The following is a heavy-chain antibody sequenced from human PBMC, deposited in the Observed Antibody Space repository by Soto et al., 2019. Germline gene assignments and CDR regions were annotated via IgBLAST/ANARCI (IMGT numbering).Heavy chain of an antibody. CDR2: ISSSGSTI. V-gene: IGHV3-11*01. J-gene: IGHJ6*02. D-gene: IGHD5-12*01. Sequence: PGGSLRLSCAASGFTFSDYYTSWIRPAPGKGLEWVSYISSSGSTIYYADSVKGRFTISRDNAKNSLYLQMNSLRAEDTAVYYCARVEDGYTTLDVWGQGTTVTVSS. CDR3: ARVEDGYTTLDV. CDR1: GFTFSDYY.